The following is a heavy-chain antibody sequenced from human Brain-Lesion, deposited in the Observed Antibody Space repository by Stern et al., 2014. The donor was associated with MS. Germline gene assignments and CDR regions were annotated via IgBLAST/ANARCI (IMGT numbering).Heavy chain of an antibody. D-gene: IGHD5-18*01. Sequence: EVKLEESGGGLVKPGGSLRLSCAGSGFTFSNVWMNWVRQAPGKGLEWVARVKSRGDGGTSDYGAPVKGRFTISRDDSKNTLYLQIDNLRAEDTAVYYCTTIGYSASRSGFFDFWGQGTLVTVSS. CDR2: VKSRGDGGTS. V-gene: IGHV3-15*05. CDR1: GFTFSNVW. CDR3: TTIGYSASRSGFFDF. J-gene: IGHJ4*02.